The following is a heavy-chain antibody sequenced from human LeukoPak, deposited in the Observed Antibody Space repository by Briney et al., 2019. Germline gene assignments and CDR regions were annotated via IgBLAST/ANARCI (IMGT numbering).Heavy chain of an antibody. Sequence: PSETLSLTCAVYGGSFSGYYWSWIRQPPGKGLEWIGEINHSGSTNYNPSLKSRGTISVDTSKNQFSLKLSSVTAADTAVYYCARGRRQWLRAFDIWGQGTMVTVSS. CDR2: INHSGST. V-gene: IGHV4-34*01. CDR3: ARGRRQWLRAFDI. J-gene: IGHJ3*02. CDR1: GGSFSGYY. D-gene: IGHD6-19*01.